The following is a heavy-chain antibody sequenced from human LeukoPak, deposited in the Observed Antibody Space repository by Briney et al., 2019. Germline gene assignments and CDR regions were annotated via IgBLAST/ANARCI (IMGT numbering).Heavy chain of an antibody. CDR2: VYHSGST. D-gene: IGHD2-15*01. CDR1: GYPISRGYY. J-gene: IGHJ4*02. Sequence: SETLSLTCTVSGYPISRGYYWGWIRQPPGKGLEWIGSVYHSGSTYQNPSLKSRVTISVDTSKNQFSLKLSSVTAADTAVYHCARLGWWDSWGQGTLVTVSS. V-gene: IGHV4-38-2*02. CDR3: ARLGWWDS.